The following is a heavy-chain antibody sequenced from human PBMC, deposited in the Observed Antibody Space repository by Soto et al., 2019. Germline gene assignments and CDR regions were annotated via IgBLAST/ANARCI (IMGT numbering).Heavy chain of an antibody. CDR2: IYYIGST. CDR1: GGSISSGGYY. J-gene: IGHJ4*02. V-gene: IGHV4-31*03. CDR3: AGDTAEYSSSSFDY. D-gene: IGHD6-6*01. Sequence: SETLSLTCTVSGGSISSGGYYWSWIRQHPGKGLEWIGYIYYIGSTYYNPSLKSRVTISVYTSKNQFSLKLSSVTAADTAVYYCAGDTAEYSSSSFDYWGQGTLVTVSS.